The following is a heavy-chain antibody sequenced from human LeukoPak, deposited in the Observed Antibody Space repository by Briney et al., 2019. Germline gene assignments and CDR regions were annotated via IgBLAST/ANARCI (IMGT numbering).Heavy chain of an antibody. J-gene: IGHJ1*01. CDR3: AREYYDTSGYLQH. CDR2: ISSSGSYI. D-gene: IGHD3-22*01. Sequence: SSISSSGSYIYYADSVRGRFTISRDNAKNSLYLQMNSLRVEDTAVYFCAREYYDTSGYLQHWGQGTLVTVSS. V-gene: IGHV3-21*01.